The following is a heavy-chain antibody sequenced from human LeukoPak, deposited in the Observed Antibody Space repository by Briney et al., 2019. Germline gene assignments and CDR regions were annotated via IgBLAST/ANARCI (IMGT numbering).Heavy chain of an antibody. CDR1: GGSISSTTYY. V-gene: IGHV4-39*01. CDR3: ARRGTGIAVSFRD. J-gene: IGHJ4*02. D-gene: IGHD6-19*01. Sequence: PSETLSLTCTVSGGSISSTTYYWGWIRQPPGKGLEWIGSIYYSGSTYYNPSLKSRVTISVDTSKNQFSLKLNSVTAADTAVYYCARRGTGIAVSFRDWGQGTLVTVSS. CDR2: IYYSGST.